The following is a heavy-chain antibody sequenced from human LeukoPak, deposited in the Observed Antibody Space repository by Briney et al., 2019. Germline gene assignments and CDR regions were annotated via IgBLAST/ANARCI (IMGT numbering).Heavy chain of an antibody. Sequence: PSETLSLTRSVSGGSISSGDYFWTWIRQPPGKGLEYIGYIYYSGTTYYNPSLKSRITMSVDMSANQFSLRLTSVSAADTAVYYCTRAYWIGFHFDSWGQGILVSVSS. CDR2: IYYSGTT. J-gene: IGHJ4*02. D-gene: IGHD3-3*01. V-gene: IGHV4-30-4*01. CDR3: TRAYWIGFHFDS. CDR1: GGSISSGDYF.